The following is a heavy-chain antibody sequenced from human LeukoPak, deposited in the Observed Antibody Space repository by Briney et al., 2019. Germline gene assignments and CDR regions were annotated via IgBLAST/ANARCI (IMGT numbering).Heavy chain of an antibody. J-gene: IGHJ4*02. CDR1: GFTFSSYS. Sequence: GGSLRLSCAASGFTFSSYSMNWVRQAPGKGLEWVSYISSSSSPIYYADSVKGRFTISRDNAKNSLYLQMNSLRTEDTAVYYCASLGEQWLVQYLHYWGQGTLVTVSS. D-gene: IGHD6-19*01. CDR2: ISSSSSPI. V-gene: IGHV3-48*01. CDR3: ASLGEQWLVQYLHY.